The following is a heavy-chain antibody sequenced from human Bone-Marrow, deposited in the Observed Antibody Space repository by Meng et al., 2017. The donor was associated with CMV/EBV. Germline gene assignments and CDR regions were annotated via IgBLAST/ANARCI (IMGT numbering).Heavy chain of an antibody. D-gene: IGHD2-2*01. CDR2: INHSGST. Sequence: SETLSLTCAVYGGSFSGYYWSWIRQPPGKGLEWIGEINHSGSTNYNPSLKSRVTISVDTSKNQFSLKLSSVTAADTAVYYCARRSSTSSLGMDVWGQGTTVTVSS. CDR1: GGSFSGYY. V-gene: IGHV4-34*01. J-gene: IGHJ6*02. CDR3: ARRSSTSSLGMDV.